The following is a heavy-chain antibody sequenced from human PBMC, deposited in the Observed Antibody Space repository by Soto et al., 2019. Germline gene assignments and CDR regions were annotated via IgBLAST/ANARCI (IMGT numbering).Heavy chain of an antibody. D-gene: IGHD3-22*01. J-gene: IGHJ5*02. Sequence: SETLSLTCTVSGGSISSGGYYWSWIRQHPGKGLEWIGYIYYSGSTYYNPSLKSRVTISVDTSKNQFSLKLSSVTAADTAVYYCARVLKDRSGYSPTNWFDPWGQGTLVTVSS. CDR2: IYYSGST. CDR3: ARVLKDRSGYSPTNWFDP. CDR1: GGSISSGGYY. V-gene: IGHV4-31*03.